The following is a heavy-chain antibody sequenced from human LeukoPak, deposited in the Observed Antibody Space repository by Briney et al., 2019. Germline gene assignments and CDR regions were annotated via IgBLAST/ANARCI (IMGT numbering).Heavy chain of an antibody. V-gene: IGHV4-39*07. D-gene: IGHD3-3*01. CDR1: GGSIGSSSYY. J-gene: IGHJ4*02. CDR2: IYYSGST. Sequence: SETLSLTCTVSGGSIGSSSYYWGWIRQPPGKGLEWIGSIYYSGSTYYNPSLKSRVTISVDTSKNQFSLKLSSVTAADTAVYYCARDRATIFGVVNLYYFDYWGQGTLVTVSS. CDR3: ARDRATIFGVVNLYYFDY.